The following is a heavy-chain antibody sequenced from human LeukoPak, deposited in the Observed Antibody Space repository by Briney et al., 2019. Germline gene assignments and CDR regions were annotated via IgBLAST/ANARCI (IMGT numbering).Heavy chain of an antibody. CDR2: INPNSGGT. CDR1: GYTFTGYY. V-gene: IGHV1-2*06. Sequence: ASVKVSCKASGYTFTGYYMHWVRQAPGQGFEWMGRINPNSGGTNYAQKFQGRVTMTRDTSISTAYMELSRLRSDDTAVYYCARGGRSSWYEAGDAFDIWGQGTMVTVSS. D-gene: IGHD6-13*01. CDR3: ARGGRSSWYEAGDAFDI. J-gene: IGHJ3*02.